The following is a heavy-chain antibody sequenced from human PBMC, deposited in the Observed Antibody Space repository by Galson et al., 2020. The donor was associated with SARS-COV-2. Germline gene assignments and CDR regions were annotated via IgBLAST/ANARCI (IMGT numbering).Heavy chain of an antibody. Sequence: TGGSLRLSCAASGFTFSSYAMSWVRQAPGKGLEWVSAISGSGGSTYYADSVKGRFTISRDNSKNTLYLQMNSLSAEDTAVYYCAKDLGYYGSGNYWGQGTLVTVSS. CDR3: AKDLGYYGSGNY. CDR2: ISGSGGST. D-gene: IGHD3-10*01. J-gene: IGHJ4*02. V-gene: IGHV3-23*01. CDR1: GFTFSSYA.